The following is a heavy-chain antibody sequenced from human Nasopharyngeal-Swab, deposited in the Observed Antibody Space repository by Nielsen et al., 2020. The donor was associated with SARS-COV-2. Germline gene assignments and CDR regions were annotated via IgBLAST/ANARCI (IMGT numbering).Heavy chain of an antibody. V-gene: IGHV3-23*01. CDR1: GFTFSSYA. D-gene: IGHD6-19*01. Sequence: GGSLRLSCAASGFTFSSYAMSWVRQAPGKGLEWVSAISGSGGSTYYADSVKGRFTISRDNSKNTLYLQMSSLRAEDTALYYCTKDSGWLATFWGQGTAVTVSS. CDR2: ISGSGGST. CDR3: TKDSGWLATF. J-gene: IGHJ6*02.